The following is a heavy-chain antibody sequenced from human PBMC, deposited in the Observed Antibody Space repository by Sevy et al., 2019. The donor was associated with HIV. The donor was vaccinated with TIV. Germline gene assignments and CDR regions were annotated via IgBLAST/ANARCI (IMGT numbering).Heavy chain of an antibody. D-gene: IGHD2-2*02. CDR3: AKEGECSSTSCYIDY. V-gene: IGHV3-23*01. J-gene: IGHJ4*02. CDR2: IRGSGGST. Sequence: GGSLRLSCAASGFTFSSYAMSWVRQAPGKGLEWVSAIRGSGGSTYYADSVKGRFTISRDNSKNTLYLQMNSLRAEDTAVYYCAKEGECSSTSCYIDYWGQGTLVTVSS. CDR1: GFTFSSYA.